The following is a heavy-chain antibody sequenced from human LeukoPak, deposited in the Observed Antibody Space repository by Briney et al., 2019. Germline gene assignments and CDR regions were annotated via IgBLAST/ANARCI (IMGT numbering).Heavy chain of an antibody. D-gene: IGHD2-2*01. CDR2: IYSDGNTT. J-gene: IGHJ4*02. V-gene: IGHV3-74*01. CDR3: ARDHGSTSRGIDY. CDR1: GFTFSSYW. Sequence: PGGSLRLSCAASGFTFSSYWMHSVRRAPGKGLVWVSRIYSDGNTTNYAASVKGRFTISRDNAKNTLYLQMNSLRADDTAVYYCARDHGSTSRGIDYWGQGTLVTVSS.